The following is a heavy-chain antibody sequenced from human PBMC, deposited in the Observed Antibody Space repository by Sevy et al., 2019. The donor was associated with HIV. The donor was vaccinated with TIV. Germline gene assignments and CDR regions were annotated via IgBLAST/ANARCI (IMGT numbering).Heavy chain of an antibody. V-gene: IGHV3-74*01. D-gene: IGHD3-10*01. Sequence: GGSLRLSCAVSGFTFSRYWMHWVRQAPGKGLVWVSRINSDGSSTNYADSVKGRFTISRDNPKNTLYLQMNSLRAEDTAVYYCTSAPNYYGSGSYFDYWGQGTLVTVSS. CDR3: TSAPNYYGSGSYFDY. J-gene: IGHJ4*02. CDR1: GFTFSRYW. CDR2: INSDGSST.